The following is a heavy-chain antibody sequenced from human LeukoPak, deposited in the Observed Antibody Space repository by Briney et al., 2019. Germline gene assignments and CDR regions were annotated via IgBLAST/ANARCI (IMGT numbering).Heavy chain of an antibody. CDR2: INHSGST. Sequence: PSETLSLTCAVYGGSFSGYYWNWIRQPPGKGLEWIGEINHSGSTNYNPSLKSRVTISVDTSKNQISLKLSSVTAADTAMYYCARLRGSSSWPRGWFDPWGQGTLFTVSS. CDR3: ARLRGSSSWPRGWFDP. V-gene: IGHV4-34*01. CDR1: GGSFSGYY. J-gene: IGHJ5*02. D-gene: IGHD6-13*01.